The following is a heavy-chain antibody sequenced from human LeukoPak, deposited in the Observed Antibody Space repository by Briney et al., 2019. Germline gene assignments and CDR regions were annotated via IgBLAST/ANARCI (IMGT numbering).Heavy chain of an antibody. CDR2: IYSGGST. J-gene: IGHJ6*02. CDR3: ARDQAYYYGMDV. Sequence: PGGSLRLSCAASGFTFSSYGMHWVRQAPGKGLEWVSVIYSGGSTYYADSVKGRFTISRDNSKNTLYLQMNSLRAEDTAVYYCARDQAYYYGMDVWGQGTTVTVSS. CDR1: GFTFSSYG. V-gene: IGHV3-53*01.